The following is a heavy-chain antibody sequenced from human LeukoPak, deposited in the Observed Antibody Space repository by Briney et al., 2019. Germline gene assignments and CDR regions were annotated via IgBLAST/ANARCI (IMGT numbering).Heavy chain of an antibody. Sequence: ASVKVSCKASGYTFTSYFMHWVQQAPGQGLEWMGIINPSGGSTSYAQKFQGRVTMTRDMSTSTVYMELSSLKSEDTAVYYCAKDPPRNYDSSAPGYWGQGTLVTVSS. CDR2: INPSGGST. CDR1: GYTFTSYF. D-gene: IGHD3-22*01. CDR3: AKDPPRNYDSSAPGY. V-gene: IGHV1-46*01. J-gene: IGHJ1*01.